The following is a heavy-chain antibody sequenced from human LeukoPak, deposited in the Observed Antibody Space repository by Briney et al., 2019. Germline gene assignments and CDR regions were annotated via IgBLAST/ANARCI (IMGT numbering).Heavy chain of an antibody. J-gene: IGHJ4*02. Sequence: GGSLRLSCAASGFTFSSFSMNWVRQAPGKGLEWVSSISVSSSSLYYADSVKGRFTISRDNAKNSLYLQMNSLRAEDTAVYYCAKSFWWFGEFSPFDYWGQGTLVTVSS. CDR3: AKSFWWFGEFSPFDY. CDR1: GFTFSSFS. D-gene: IGHD3-10*01. V-gene: IGHV3-21*01. CDR2: ISVSSSSL.